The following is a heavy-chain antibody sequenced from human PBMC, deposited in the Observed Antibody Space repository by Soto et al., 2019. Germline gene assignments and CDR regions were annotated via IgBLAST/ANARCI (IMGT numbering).Heavy chain of an antibody. Sequence: QVQLQESGPGLVEPSQTLSLTCTVSGGSICSGAYSWSWLPHLPAKALALIGYICYRWRTCYNPSLTSALNISLATSKNQLSGNPGSLTAPDTAVYYSATIRGATPPQTGTPALYYQCGMHCSSQGTTVAVAS. D-gene: IGHD1-7*01. CDR3: ATIRGATPPQTGTPALYYQCGMHC. J-gene: IGHJ6*02. CDR1: GGSICSGAYS. CDR2: ICYRWRT. V-gene: IGHV4-31*01.